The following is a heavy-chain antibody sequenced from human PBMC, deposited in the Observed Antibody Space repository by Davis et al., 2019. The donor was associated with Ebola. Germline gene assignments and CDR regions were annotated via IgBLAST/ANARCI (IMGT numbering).Heavy chain of an antibody. CDR2: MNPNSGNT. CDR3: ARENCSGGSCFMDY. V-gene: IGHV1-8*01. Sequence: ASVKVSCKASGYTFTSYDINWVRQATGQGLEWMGWMNPNSGNTGYAQKFQGRVTMTRNTSIGTAYMELSSLRSEDTAVYYCARENCSGGSCFMDYWGQGTLVTVSS. J-gene: IGHJ4*02. D-gene: IGHD2-15*01. CDR1: GYTFTSYD.